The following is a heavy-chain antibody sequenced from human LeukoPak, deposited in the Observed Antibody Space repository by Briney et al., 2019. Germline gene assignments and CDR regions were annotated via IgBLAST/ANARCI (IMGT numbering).Heavy chain of an antibody. V-gene: IGHV4-34*01. CDR3: ARGRFVYGSYRSRDAFDI. CDR2: IHHSVYT. D-gene: IGHD1-26*01. J-gene: IGHJ3*02. CDR1: GGSFSGYY. Sequence: PSETLSLTCAVYGGSFSGYYWSWIRQPPGKGLEWIGEIHHSVYTNYNPSLKSRVTISVDTSKNQFSLKLSSVTAADTAVYYCARGRFVYGSYRSRDAFDIWGQGTMVSVSS.